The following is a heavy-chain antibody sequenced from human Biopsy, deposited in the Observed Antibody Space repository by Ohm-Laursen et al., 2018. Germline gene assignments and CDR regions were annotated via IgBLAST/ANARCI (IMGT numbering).Heavy chain of an antibody. CDR1: GFTFSDYY. D-gene: IGHD4-17*01. Sequence: SLRLSCAASGFTFSDYYMIWVRQAPGRGLEWVSYISGSGTLIYYRDSVKGRFTISRDSAKNSLYLQMDSLRAEDTAVYYCARKIYGDYEVPYSYGMDVWGLGTTVTVPS. V-gene: IGHV3-11*01. J-gene: IGHJ6*02. CDR2: ISGSGTLI. CDR3: ARKIYGDYEVPYSYGMDV.